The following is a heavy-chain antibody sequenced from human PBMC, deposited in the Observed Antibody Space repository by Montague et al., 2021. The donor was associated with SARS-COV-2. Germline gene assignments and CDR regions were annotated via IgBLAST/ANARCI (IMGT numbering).Heavy chain of an antibody. CDR3: ARNYYDSSGYYYPFYYYGMDV. Sequence: SLRLSCAASGFTFSSYEMNWVRQAPGKGLEWVSYISSSGSTIYHADSVKGRLTISRDNAKNSQYLQMNSLRAEDTAVYYCARNYYDSSGYYYPFYYYGMDVWGQGTTVTVSS. CDR2: ISSSGSTI. V-gene: IGHV3-48*03. D-gene: IGHD3-22*01. CDR1: GFTFSSYE. J-gene: IGHJ6*02.